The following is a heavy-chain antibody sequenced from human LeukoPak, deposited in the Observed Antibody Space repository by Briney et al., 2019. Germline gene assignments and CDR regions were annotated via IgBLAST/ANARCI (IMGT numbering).Heavy chain of an antibody. CDR3: ARMVRGVIPDAFDI. J-gene: IGHJ3*02. Sequence: SETLSLTCTVSGGSISSYYWSWIRQPPGKGLEWIGNIYYSGSTNYNPSLKSRVTISVDTSKNQFSLKLSSVTAADTAVYYCARMVRGVIPDAFDIWGQGTMVTVSS. V-gene: IGHV4-59*01. D-gene: IGHD3-10*01. CDR1: GGSISSYY. CDR2: IYYSGST.